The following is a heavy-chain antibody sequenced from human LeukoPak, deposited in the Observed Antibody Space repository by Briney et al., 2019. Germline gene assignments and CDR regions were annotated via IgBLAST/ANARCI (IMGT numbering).Heavy chain of an antibody. CDR1: VDSISSGGYY. Sequence: SQTLSLTCTVSVDSISSGGYYCSWIRQHPGKGLGWLGYIYYSGSTSYNPSLKSRITISVDTSKNHFSLKLSSVPAADTAVDYCARGGYCSSTSCYTSFDNWGQGTLVTVSS. D-gene: IGHD2-2*03. J-gene: IGHJ4*02. CDR3: ARGGYCSSTSCYTSFDN. CDR2: IYYSGST. V-gene: IGHV4-31*03.